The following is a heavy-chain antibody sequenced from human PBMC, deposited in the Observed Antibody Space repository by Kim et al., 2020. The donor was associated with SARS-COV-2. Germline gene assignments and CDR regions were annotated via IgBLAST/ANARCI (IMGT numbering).Heavy chain of an antibody. J-gene: IGHJ5*02. D-gene: IGHD3-22*01. Sequence: SVKVSCKASGGTFSSYAISWVRQAPGQGLEWMGGIIPIFGTANYAQKFQGRVTITADESTSTAYMELSSLRSEDTAVYYCAGAPHYYDSSGYYYDWFDPWGQGTLVTVSS. V-gene: IGHV1-69*13. CDR3: AGAPHYYDSSGYYYDWFDP. CDR2: IIPIFGTA. CDR1: GGTFSSYA.